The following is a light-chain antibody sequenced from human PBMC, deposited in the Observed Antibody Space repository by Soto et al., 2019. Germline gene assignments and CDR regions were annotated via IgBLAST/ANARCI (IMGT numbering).Light chain of an antibody. J-gene: IGKJ2*01. CDR1: RSFASSY. Sequence: EIVLTQSPVTRSLSPGERATLSCRPSRSFASSYLGCHQQKPGQAPRLLIYAASTRATGIPDRFSGSGSATDFTLTISRLEPEDSAVYYCQHYDSSPPYTFGQGTKLEIK. CDR2: AAS. V-gene: IGKV3-20*01. CDR3: QHYDSSPPYT.